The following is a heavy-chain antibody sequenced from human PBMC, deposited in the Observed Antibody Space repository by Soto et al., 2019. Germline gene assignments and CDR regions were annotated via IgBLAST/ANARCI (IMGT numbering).Heavy chain of an antibody. CDR1: GGSVSSCSYY. D-gene: IGHD6-13*01. J-gene: IGHJ4*02. CDR3: ARWREQVVFPVDY. Sequence: SETLSLTCTVSGGSVSSCSYYWSWIRQPPGKGLEWIGYIYYSGSTNYNPSLKSRVTISVDTSKNQLSLKLSSVTAADTAVYYCARWREQVVFPVDYWGQGTLVTVSS. V-gene: IGHV4-61*01. CDR2: IYYSGST.